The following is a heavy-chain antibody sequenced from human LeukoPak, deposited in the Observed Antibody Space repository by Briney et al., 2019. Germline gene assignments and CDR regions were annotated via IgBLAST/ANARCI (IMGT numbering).Heavy chain of an antibody. J-gene: IGHJ3*02. D-gene: IGHD4-17*01. Sequence: GESLKISCKGSGYRFTSYWIGWVRQMPGKGLEWMGIIYPGDSQTRYSPSFQGQVTISADKSISTAYLQWSSLKASDTAMYYCATTADGDYGAFDIWGQGTMVTVSS. CDR3: ATTADGDYGAFDI. CDR2: IYPGDSQT. V-gene: IGHV5-51*01. CDR1: GYRFTSYW.